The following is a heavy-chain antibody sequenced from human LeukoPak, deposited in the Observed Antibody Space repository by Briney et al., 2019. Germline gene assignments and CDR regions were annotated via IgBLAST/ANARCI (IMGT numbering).Heavy chain of an antibody. Sequence: SETLSLTCTVSGGSISSYYWSWIRQPPGKGLEWIGYIYYSGSTNYNPSLKSRVTISVDTSKNQFSLKLNSVTAADTAVYFCARQVVAVAGTGYFDYWGQGTLVTVSS. V-gene: IGHV4-59*08. CDR3: ARQVVAVAGTGYFDY. J-gene: IGHJ4*02. D-gene: IGHD6-19*01. CDR1: GGSISSYY. CDR2: IYYSGST.